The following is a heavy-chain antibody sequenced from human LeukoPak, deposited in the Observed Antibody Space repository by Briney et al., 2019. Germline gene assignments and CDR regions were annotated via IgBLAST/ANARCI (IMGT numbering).Heavy chain of an antibody. CDR2: ISHDGFI. Sequence: GGSLRLSCGTAGFTFSSYVMHWVRRTPGKGLVWVSRISHDGFISYADSVKGRFTISRDNAKDTLILRMNSLRAEDTAVYYCARDWVYKIDYWGRGTLVTVSS. V-gene: IGHV3-74*01. CDR3: ARDWVYKIDY. J-gene: IGHJ4*02. CDR1: GFTFSSYV. D-gene: IGHD5-24*01.